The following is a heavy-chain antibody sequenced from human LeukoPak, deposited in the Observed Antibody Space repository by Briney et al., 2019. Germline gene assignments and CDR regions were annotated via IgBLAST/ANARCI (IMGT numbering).Heavy chain of an antibody. CDR1: GFTFTSYA. CDR3: ARDGLTRITEGFDY. CDR2: ISGAGTTT. Sequence: QGGGSLRLSCTTAGFTFTSYAMNWVRQAPGKGLEWLSYISGAGTTTKYADSVKGRFTISRDNSKNTLYLQMNSLRAEDTAVYYCARDGLTRITEGFDYWGQGTLVTVSS. V-gene: IGHV3-48*01. D-gene: IGHD3-10*01. J-gene: IGHJ4*02.